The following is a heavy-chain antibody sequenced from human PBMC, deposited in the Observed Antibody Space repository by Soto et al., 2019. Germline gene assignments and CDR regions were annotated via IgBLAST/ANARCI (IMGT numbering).Heavy chain of an antibody. Sequence: GESLKISCKGSGYSFTSYWIGWVRQMPGKGLEWMGIIYPGDSDTRYSPSFQGQVTISADKSISTAYLQWSSLKASDTAMDYCATGVATITPQRSNYFYYGMDVWGQGTTVTVSS. CDR2: IYPGDSDT. J-gene: IGHJ6*02. CDR3: ATGVATITPQRSNYFYYGMDV. V-gene: IGHV5-51*01. CDR1: GYSFTSYW. D-gene: IGHD5-12*01.